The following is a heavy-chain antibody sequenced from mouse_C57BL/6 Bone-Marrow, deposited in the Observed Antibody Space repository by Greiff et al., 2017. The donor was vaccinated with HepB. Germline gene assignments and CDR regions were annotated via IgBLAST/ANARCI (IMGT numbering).Heavy chain of an antibody. J-gene: IGHJ3*01. CDR2: IYPGDGDT. Sequence: VKLMESGPELVKPGASVKISCKASGYAFSSSWMNWVKQRPGKGLEWIGRIYPGDGDTNYNGKFKGKGKAYMQLSSLTSEDSAVYFCARHGSSYVFAYWGQGTLVTVSA. CDR3: ARHGSSYVFAY. V-gene: IGHV1-82*01. D-gene: IGHD1-1*01. CDR1: GYAFSSSW.